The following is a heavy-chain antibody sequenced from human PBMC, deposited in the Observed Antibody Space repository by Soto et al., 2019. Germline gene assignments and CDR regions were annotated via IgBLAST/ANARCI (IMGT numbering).Heavy chain of an antibody. J-gene: IGHJ4*02. CDR3: ARGETGTLRAYFDY. CDR2: INHSGST. Sequence: PSETLSLTCAVYGGSFSGYYWSWIRQPPGKGLEWIGEINHSGSTNYNPSLKSRVTISVDTSKNQFSLKLSSVTAADTAVYYCARGETGTLRAYFDYWGQGTLVTVSS. CDR1: GGSFSGYY. V-gene: IGHV4-34*01. D-gene: IGHD1-1*01.